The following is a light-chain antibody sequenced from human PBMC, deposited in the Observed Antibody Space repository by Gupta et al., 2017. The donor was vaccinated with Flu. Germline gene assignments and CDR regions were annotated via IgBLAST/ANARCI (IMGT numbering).Light chain of an antibody. CDR2: RNN. CDR1: SSNIGSNY. V-gene: IGLV1-47*01. CDR3: AAWDASMSGWV. Sequence: QSVLTQPPSASGTPGQRVTISCSGSSSNIGSNYVYWYQQLPGTAPKLLIYRNNQRPSGVPARFSGSKSGTSASLATXGXRSEDEXDYYCAAWDASMSGWVFGGGTKLTVL. J-gene: IGLJ3*02.